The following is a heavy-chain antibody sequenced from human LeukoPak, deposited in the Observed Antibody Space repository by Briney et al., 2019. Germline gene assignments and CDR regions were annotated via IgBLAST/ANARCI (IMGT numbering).Heavy chain of an antibody. CDR3: AIRHYDFWSGYSLGPFDP. CDR2: IYHSGST. D-gene: IGHD3-3*01. J-gene: IGHJ5*02. CDR1: GYSISSGYY. V-gene: IGHV4-38-2*01. Sequence: SETLSLTCAVSGYSISSGYYWGWIRQPPGKGLEWIGSIYHSGSTYYNPSLKSRVTISVDTSKNQFSLKLSSVTAADTAVYYCAIRHYDFWSGYSLGPFDPWGQGTLVTVSS.